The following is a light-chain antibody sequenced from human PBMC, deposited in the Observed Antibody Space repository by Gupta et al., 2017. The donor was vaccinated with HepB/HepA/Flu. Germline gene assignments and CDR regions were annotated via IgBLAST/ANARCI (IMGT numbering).Light chain of an antibody. CDR1: PSVSGY. J-gene: IGKJ2*04. CDR3: QHRSNWPLCS. Sequence: EMVPTQHPATLFWSEGERVTLSCRASPSVSGYLVWFPQKPGQAPRLLIYDASDRATGIPARFSGRWSGTDFTLTISSLEPKDSAVYYCQHRSNWPLCSFGQGTKLEIK. V-gene: IGKV3-11*01. CDR2: DAS.